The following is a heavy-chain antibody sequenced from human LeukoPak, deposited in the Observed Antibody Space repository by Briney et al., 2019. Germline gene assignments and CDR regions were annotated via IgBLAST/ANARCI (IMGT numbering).Heavy chain of an antibody. CDR3: ARDSGGRSDYFDY. CDR2: IIPIFGTA. Sequence: SVKVSCKASGYTFTSYGISWVRQAPGQGLEWMGGIIPIFGTANYAQKFQGRVTITADESTSTAYMELSSLRSEDTAVYYCARDSGGRSDYFDYWGQGTLVTVSS. V-gene: IGHV1-69*13. D-gene: IGHD2-15*01. CDR1: GYTFTSYG. J-gene: IGHJ4*02.